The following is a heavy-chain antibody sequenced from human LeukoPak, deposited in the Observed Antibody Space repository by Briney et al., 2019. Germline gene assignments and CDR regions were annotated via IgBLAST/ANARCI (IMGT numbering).Heavy chain of an antibody. V-gene: IGHV4-39*01. CDR2: LYNIEST. CDR1: GGSISRSSYY. CDR3: ARHPTLTSGGNFDY. Sequence: SETLSLTCSVSGGSISRSSYYWGWIRQPPGKGLEWFGSLYNIESTSYNPSLQTRVTISVYTSKNQSSLKLSSVTAADTAVYYCARHPTLTSGGNFDYWGQGALVTVSS. D-gene: IGHD3-16*01. J-gene: IGHJ4*02.